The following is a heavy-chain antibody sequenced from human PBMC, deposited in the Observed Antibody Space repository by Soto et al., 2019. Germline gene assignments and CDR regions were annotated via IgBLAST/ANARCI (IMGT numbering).Heavy chain of an antibody. D-gene: IGHD4-17*01. J-gene: IGHJ3*02. CDR3: AQGATVPPNDGFDI. CDR1: GFTFSSYG. CDR2: ISYDGSNK. V-gene: IGHV3-30*18. Sequence: QVQLVESGGGVVQPGRSLRLSCAASGFTFSSYGMHWVRQAPGKGLEWVAVISYDGSNKYYADSVKGRFTISRDNSKNTLYLQMNSLRAEDTAVYYCAQGATVPPNDGFDIWGQGTMVTVSS.